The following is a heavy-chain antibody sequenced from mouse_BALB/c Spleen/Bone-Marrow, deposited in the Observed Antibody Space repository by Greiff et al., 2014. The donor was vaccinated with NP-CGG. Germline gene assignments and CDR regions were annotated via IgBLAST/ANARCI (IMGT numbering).Heavy chain of an antibody. D-gene: IGHD1-1*01. CDR2: IYPASGNT. V-gene: IGHV14-3*02. J-gene: IGHJ2*01. Sequence: VQLQQSGAELVKPGASVKLSCTASGFNIKDSYMHWVKQRPEQGLEWIGSIYPASGNTKYDAKFQGKAIITADTSSNTAYMQLRSLTSEDDAVYYCAYSNNYGYFDYWGQGTTLTVSS. CDR3: AYSNNYGYFDY. CDR1: GFNIKDSY.